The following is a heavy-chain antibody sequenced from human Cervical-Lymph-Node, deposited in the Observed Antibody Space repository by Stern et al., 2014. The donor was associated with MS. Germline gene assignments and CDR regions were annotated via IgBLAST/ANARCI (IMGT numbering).Heavy chain of an antibody. CDR2: ISTYNGRT. V-gene: IGHV1-18*01. D-gene: IGHD1-26*01. J-gene: IGHJ4*02. CDR3: ARRSGSYSFDY. Sequence: QVQLVQSGAEVKKPGASVKVSCKPTGYTFTNYGISWVRQAPGQGLEWIGWISTYNGRTNYAQKLQGRLTMTRDTSTSTAYMDLRSLTSDDTAVYYCARRSGSYSFDYWGQGTLVTVSS. CDR1: GYTFTNYG.